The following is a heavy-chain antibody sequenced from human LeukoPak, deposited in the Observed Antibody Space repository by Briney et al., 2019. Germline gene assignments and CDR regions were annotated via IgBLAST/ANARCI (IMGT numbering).Heavy chain of an antibody. CDR2: TYNDGSTT. J-gene: IGHJ6*03. Sequence: GGSLRLSCAASGFTFSKYWMHWVRQAPGKGLVWVSRTYNDGSTTTYADSVKSRFTISRDNAKNTLFLQMNSLRAEDTAVYYCARAGQYSGTYDFYYMDVWGKGTSVTISS. V-gene: IGHV3-74*03. CDR1: GFTFSKYW. CDR3: ARAGQYSGTYDFYYMDV. D-gene: IGHD1-26*01.